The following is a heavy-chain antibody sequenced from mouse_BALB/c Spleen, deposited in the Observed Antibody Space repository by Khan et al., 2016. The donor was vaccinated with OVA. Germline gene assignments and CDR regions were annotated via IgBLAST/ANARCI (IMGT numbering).Heavy chain of an antibody. CDR3: ARSGGFYYGYY. D-gene: IGHD1-2*01. V-gene: IGHV14-3*02. J-gene: IGHJ2*01. CDR1: GFTIKDTY. CDR2: IDPANGNT. Sequence: VQLKQSGAELVKPGASVKLSCTASGFTIKDTYMHWVKQRPEQGLEWIGRIDPANGNTKYDPKFQGKATITADTSSNPAYLQLSSLTSEDTAVYYCARSGGFYYGYYWGQGTTLTVSS.